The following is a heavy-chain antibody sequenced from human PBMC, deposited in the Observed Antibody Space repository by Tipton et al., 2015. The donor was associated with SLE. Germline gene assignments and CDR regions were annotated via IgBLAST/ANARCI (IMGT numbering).Heavy chain of an antibody. D-gene: IGHD3-22*01. V-gene: IGHV4-59*01. J-gene: IGHJ2*01. CDR3: ASGIITMKGNWYFDL. CDR1: GGSISSYY. Sequence: GLVKPSETLSLTCTVSGGSISSYYWSWIRQPPGKGLEWIGYIYYSGSTNYNPSLKSRVTISVDTSKNQFSLKLSSVTAADTAVYYCASGIITMKGNWYFDLWGRGTLVTVFS. CDR2: IYYSGST.